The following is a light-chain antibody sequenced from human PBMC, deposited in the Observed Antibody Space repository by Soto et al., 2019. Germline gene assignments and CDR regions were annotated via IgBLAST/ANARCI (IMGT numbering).Light chain of an antibody. CDR1: QSISNY. Sequence: DIQMTQSPSSLSASVGDRVTITCRASQSISNYLNWYQQKPGKAPKLLIYAASSMQSGVPSRFTRSESETDFTLTISRLQPDDSATYYCQQSFSPLWTFGQGTKVEV. CDR2: AAS. CDR3: QQSFSPLWT. V-gene: IGKV1-39*01. J-gene: IGKJ1*01.